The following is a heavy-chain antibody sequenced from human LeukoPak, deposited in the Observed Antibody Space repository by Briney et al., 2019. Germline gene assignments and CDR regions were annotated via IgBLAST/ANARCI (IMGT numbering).Heavy chain of an antibody. CDR1: GFTSSSYT. D-gene: IGHD4-11*01. CDR2: ISSSNIYI. Sequence: KPGGSLRLSCAASGFTSSSYTMNWVRQAPGKGLEWVSSISSSNIYIYYADSVKGRFTISRDNAKNSLYLQMNTLRAEDTAVYYCARGAMTTGFDYWGQGTLVTVSS. J-gene: IGHJ4*02. CDR3: ARGAMTTGFDY. V-gene: IGHV3-21*01.